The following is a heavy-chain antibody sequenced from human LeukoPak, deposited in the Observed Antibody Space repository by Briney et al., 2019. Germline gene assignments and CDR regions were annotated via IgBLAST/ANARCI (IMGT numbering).Heavy chain of an antibody. D-gene: IGHD6-19*01. CDR1: GFTFSSYG. CDR3: AKDMYGSSGTLDY. V-gene: IGHV3-9*03. CDR2: ISWNSGSI. J-gene: IGHJ4*02. Sequence: PGGSLRLSCAASGFTFSSYGMHWVRQAPGKGLEWVSGISWNSGSIGYADSVKGRFTISRDNAKNSLYLQMNGLKAEDMALYYCAKDMYGSSGTLDYWGQGTLVTVSS.